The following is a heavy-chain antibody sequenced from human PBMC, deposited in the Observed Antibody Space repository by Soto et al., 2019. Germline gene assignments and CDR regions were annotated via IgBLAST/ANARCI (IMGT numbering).Heavy chain of an antibody. CDR2: ISSSSSYI. Sequence: PGGSLRLSCAASGFTFSSYSMNWVRQAPGKGLEWVSSISSSSSYIYYADSMKGRFTISRDNAKNSLYLQMNSLRAEDTAVYYCARELDYYDSSGYYYFDYSGQGTLVTVSS. CDR1: GFTFSSYS. V-gene: IGHV3-21*01. D-gene: IGHD3-22*01. J-gene: IGHJ4*02. CDR3: ARELDYYDSSGYYYFDY.